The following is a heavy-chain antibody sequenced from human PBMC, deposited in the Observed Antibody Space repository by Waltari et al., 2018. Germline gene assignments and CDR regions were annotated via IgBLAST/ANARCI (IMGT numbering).Heavy chain of an antibody. D-gene: IGHD3-22*01. CDR1: GFSLSGSQMC. CDR3: VRENRVTMIRGSMDV. J-gene: IGHJ6*02. Sequence: QVTLRESGPALVRPTQTLPLTCNFAGFSLSGSQMCVSWIRQPPGKAREWLARIDWDADKYYSPSLQTRLTISKDTSKNQVVLTMTDMGLVDTATYYCVRENRVTMIRGSMDVWGQGAMVTVSS. V-gene: IGHV2-70*15. CDR2: IDWDADK.